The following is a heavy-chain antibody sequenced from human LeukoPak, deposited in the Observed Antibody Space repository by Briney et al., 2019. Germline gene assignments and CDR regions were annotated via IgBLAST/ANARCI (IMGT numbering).Heavy chain of an antibody. V-gene: IGHV4-34*01. CDR2: IYHSGST. CDR3: ASYGHAFDI. J-gene: IGHJ3*02. Sequence: SETLSLTCAVYGGSFSGYYWSWIRQPPGKGLEWIGYIYHSGSTYYNPSLKSRVTISVDRSKNQFSLKLSSVTAADTAVYYCASYGHAFDIWGQGTMVTVSS. CDR1: GGSFSGYY. D-gene: IGHD4-17*01.